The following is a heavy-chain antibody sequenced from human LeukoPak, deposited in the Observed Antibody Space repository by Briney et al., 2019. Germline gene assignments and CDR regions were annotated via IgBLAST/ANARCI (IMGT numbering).Heavy chain of an antibody. V-gene: IGHV1-2*02. CDR1: GYTFTGYY. J-gene: IGHJ4*02. CDR2: INPNSGGT. Sequence: ASVKVSCKASGYTFTGYYMHWVRQAPGQGLEWMGWINPNSGGTNYAQKFQGRVTMTRDTSISTAYMELSRLRFDDTAVYYCARDVGQYCSSKNCYASDYWGQGTLVTVSS. D-gene: IGHD2-2*01. CDR3: ARDVGQYCSSKNCYASDY.